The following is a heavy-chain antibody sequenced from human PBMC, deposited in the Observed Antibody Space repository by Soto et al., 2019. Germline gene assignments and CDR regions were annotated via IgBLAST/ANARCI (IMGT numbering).Heavy chain of an antibody. CDR3: VRGGFLSHDHVIIAPATLGFDP. Sequence: GASVKVSCKASGYTFTTYDTNWVRQAPGQGLEWMGWMDPNRTNTGYAEKFQGRVTMTRDTSISTAYMELSSLRYDDTAVYYCVRGGFLSHDHVIIAPATLGFDPWGQGTLVTVSS. V-gene: IGHV1-8*01. CDR2: MDPNRTNT. D-gene: IGHD2-2*01. J-gene: IGHJ5*02. CDR1: GYTFTTYD.